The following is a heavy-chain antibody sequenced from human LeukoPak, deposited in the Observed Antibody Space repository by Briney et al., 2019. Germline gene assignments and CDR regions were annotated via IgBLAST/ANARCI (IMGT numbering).Heavy chain of an antibody. CDR2: INPHIGAT. CDR3: GTTSSVTPTRAP. D-gene: IGHD2/OR15-2a*01. V-gene: IGHV1-2*02. Sequence: ASVKVSCKASRYGFSDVFFNSVRQSPGPGLKWMGGINPHIGATNYAQRFQGRISMEESLDTAYIDLSRLRSEDTAHTCRGTTSSVTPTRAPWGQGTLVTVSS. CDR1: RYGFSDVF. J-gene: IGHJ5*02.